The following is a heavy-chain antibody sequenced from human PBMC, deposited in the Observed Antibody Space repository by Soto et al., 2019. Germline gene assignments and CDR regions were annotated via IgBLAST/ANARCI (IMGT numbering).Heavy chain of an antibody. V-gene: IGHV1-8*01. CDR1: GYTFTSYD. J-gene: IGHJ3*02. CDR3: AIRFLAWFSDAFDI. CDR2: MNPNSGNT. D-gene: IGHD3-3*01. Sequence: ASVKVSCKASGYTFTSYDINWVRQATGQGLEWMGWMNPNSGNTGYAQKFQGRVTMTRNTSISTAYMELSSLRSEDAAVYYCAIRFLAWFSDAFDIWGQGTMVTVSS.